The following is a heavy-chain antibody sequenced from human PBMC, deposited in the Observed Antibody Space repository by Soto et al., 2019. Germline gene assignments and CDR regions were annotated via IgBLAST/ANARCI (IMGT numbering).Heavy chain of an antibody. Sequence: RGPLRLSCAASVFTFSSYAMNWVRQTQEKGLEWVSSISSTSSYTHYSDSVKGRFTISRENANNSLFLQMNSLRAEDTATYYCARDLALAGNYWGQGVLVTVSS. CDR3: ARDLALAGNY. CDR1: VFTFSSYA. CDR2: ISSTSSYT. V-gene: IGHV3-21*01. D-gene: IGHD6-19*01. J-gene: IGHJ4*02.